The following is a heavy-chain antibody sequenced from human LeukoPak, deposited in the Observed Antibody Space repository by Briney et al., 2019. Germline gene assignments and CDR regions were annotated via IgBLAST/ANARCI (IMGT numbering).Heavy chain of an antibody. Sequence: SETLSLTCAVYGGSFSGYYWNWIRQPPGKGLEWIGEINHSGSTNYNPSLKSRVTISVDTSKNQFSLKLSSVTAADTAVYYCSIRRNWYFDLWGRGTLVTVSS. CDR1: GGSFSGYY. J-gene: IGHJ2*01. CDR2: INHSGST. D-gene: IGHD2-21*01. V-gene: IGHV4-34*01. CDR3: SIRRNWYFDL.